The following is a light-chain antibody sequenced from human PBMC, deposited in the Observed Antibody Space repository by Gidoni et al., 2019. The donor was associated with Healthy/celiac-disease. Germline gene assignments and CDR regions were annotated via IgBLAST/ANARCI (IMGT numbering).Light chain of an antibody. CDR3: CSYAGSSTYYV. CDR1: RSDVGSYNL. V-gene: IGLV2-23*01. J-gene: IGLJ1*01. CDR2: EGS. Sequence: SALTQPAPVPGPPGQSIPISYTGTRSDVGSYNLVSRYQQHPGKAPNLMIYEGSKRPSVVSNRFSCSKSGNTASLTISGLQAEDEADYYCCSYAGSSTYYVFGTGTKVTVL.